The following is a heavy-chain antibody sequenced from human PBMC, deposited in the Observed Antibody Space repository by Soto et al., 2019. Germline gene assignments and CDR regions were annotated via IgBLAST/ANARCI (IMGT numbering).Heavy chain of an antibody. Sequence: PGGSLRLSCAASGFTFNSYGMHWVRQGPRNGLDWVAFISYDSTKTYYADSVKGRFTISRDNSNSALYVQMNSLTGEETAVYYCARTRSAWSDFHYYSLDVWDQGTTVTVSS. CDR1: GFTFNSYG. J-gene: IGHJ6*02. D-gene: IGHD1-26*01. CDR3: ARTRSAWSDFHYYSLDV. CDR2: ISYDSTKT. V-gene: IGHV3-30*03.